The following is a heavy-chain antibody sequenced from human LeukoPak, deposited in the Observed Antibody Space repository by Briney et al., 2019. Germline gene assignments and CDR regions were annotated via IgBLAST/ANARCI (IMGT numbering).Heavy chain of an antibody. CDR3: ARDYYDSSGYRGGAFDI. Sequence: SETLSLTCTVSGGSISTSNYYWGWIRQPPGKGLEWIGNIFYSGSTYYSPSLRSRVTISVDTSKNQFSLKLSSVTAADTAVYYCARDYYDSSGYRGGAFDIWGQGTMVTVSS. J-gene: IGHJ3*02. V-gene: IGHV4-39*07. CDR1: GGSISTSNYY. D-gene: IGHD3-22*01. CDR2: IFYSGST.